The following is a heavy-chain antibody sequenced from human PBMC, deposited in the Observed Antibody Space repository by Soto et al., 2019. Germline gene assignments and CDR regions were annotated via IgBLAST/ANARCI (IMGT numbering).Heavy chain of an antibody. J-gene: IGHJ4*02. D-gene: IGHD3-16*01. CDR3: ARADPDASVGY. CDR2: ISYSGST. CDR1: GGSMSSHY. Sequence: SETLSLTCTVSGGSMSSHYWTWLRQPPGKGLEWIGYISYSGSTYYNPSLKSRVTISADTSRNEFSLKLSSVIGADTAVYYCARADPDASVGYWGQGTLVTVSS. V-gene: IGHV4-59*11.